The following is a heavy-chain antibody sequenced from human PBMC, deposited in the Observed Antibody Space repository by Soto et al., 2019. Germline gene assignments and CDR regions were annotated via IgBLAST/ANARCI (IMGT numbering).Heavy chain of an antibody. Sequence: EEQLVESGGGLVQPGGSLRLSCAASGFSISRHTMHWVRQAPGRGLEYVSSITGNADNIFYGESVRGRFTISRDNSRNTLYLQMGSLRVDDMAMYYCVRDNACVQLDIWGQGALVTVSS. CDR2: ITGNADNI. D-gene: IGHD1-1*01. CDR1: GFSISRHT. V-gene: IGHV3-64*07. CDR3: VRDNACVQLDI. J-gene: IGHJ4*02.